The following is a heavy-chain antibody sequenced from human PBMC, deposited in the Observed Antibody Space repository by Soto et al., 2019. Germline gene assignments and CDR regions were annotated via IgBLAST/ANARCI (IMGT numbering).Heavy chain of an antibody. CDR1: GFPFSGSI. D-gene: IGHD1-26*01. J-gene: IGHJ6*02. CDR2: IRSKANNYAT. V-gene: IGHV3-73*01. Sequence: XESLRLSCAASGFPFSGSIIHWVRQASGKGLEWVGRIRSKANNYATTFGASVKGRVTISREDSKNTAYLQINSLTTEDTAVYFCTRNLGAKYGMDVWGQGTTVTVSS. CDR3: TRNLGAKYGMDV.